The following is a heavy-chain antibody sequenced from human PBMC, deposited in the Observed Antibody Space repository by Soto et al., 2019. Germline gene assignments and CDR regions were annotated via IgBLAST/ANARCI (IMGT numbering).Heavy chain of an antibody. Sequence: PSETLSLTCAVSGGSISSGGYSWSWIRRPPGKGLEWIGYIYYSGSTNYNPSLKSRVTISVDTSKNQFSLKLSSVTAADTAVYYCARVPPNGDYAYWGQGTLVTVSS. CDR2: IYYSGST. CDR1: GGSISSGGYS. V-gene: IGHV4-61*08. D-gene: IGHD4-17*01. CDR3: ARVPPNGDYAY. J-gene: IGHJ4*02.